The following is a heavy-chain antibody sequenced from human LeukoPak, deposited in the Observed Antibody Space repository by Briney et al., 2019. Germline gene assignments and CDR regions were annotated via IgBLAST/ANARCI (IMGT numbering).Heavy chain of an antibody. Sequence: SETLSLTCTVSGGSISSGDYYWSWIRQPPGKGLEWIGYIYYSGSTYYNPSLKSRVTISVDTSKNQFSLKLSSVTAADTAVYYCARECGSRAFDIWGQGTMVTLSS. CDR3: ARECGSRAFDI. CDR2: IYYSGST. V-gene: IGHV4-30-4*01. J-gene: IGHJ3*02. CDR1: GGSISSGDYY. D-gene: IGHD2-21*01.